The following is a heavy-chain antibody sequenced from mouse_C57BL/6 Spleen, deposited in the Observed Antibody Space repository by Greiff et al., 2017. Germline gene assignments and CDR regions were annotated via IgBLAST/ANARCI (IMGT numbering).Heavy chain of an antibody. CDR1: GYTFTSYG. CDR3: ARSPSTMITTYFDY. CDR2: IYPRSGNT. V-gene: IGHV1-81*01. Sequence: VQVVESGAELARPGASVTLSCKASGYTFTSYGISWVKQRTGQGLEWIGEIYPRSGNTYYNEKFKGKATLTADKSSSTAYMELRSLTSEDSAVYFCARSPSTMITTYFDYWGQGTTLTVSS. J-gene: IGHJ2*01. D-gene: IGHD2-4*01.